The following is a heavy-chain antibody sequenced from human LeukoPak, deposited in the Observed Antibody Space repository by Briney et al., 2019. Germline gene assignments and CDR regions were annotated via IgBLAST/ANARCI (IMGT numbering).Heavy chain of an antibody. J-gene: IGHJ6*03. V-gene: IGHV5-51*01. CDR1: GYSFTSYW. D-gene: IGHD4-11*01. CDR3: ARLPGGVTTYYYYMDV. Sequence: GESLKISCKGSGYSFTSYWIGWVRQMPGKGLEWMGIIYPGDSDTRHSPSFQGQVTISADKSISTAYLQWSSLKASDTAMYYCARLPGGVTTYYYYMDVWGKGTTVTVSS. CDR2: IYPGDSDT.